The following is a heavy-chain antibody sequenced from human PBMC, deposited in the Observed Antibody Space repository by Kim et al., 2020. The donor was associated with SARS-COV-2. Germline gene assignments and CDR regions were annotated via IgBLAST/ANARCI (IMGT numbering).Heavy chain of an antibody. J-gene: IGHJ4*02. D-gene: IGHD6-13*01. V-gene: IGHV1-18*01. Sequence: NYARKFRGRVTMNTDTSTSTAYMRVRSLKSDDTAVYYCSRISVSSSWYFDYWGQGTLVTVSS. CDR3: SRISVSSSWYFDY.